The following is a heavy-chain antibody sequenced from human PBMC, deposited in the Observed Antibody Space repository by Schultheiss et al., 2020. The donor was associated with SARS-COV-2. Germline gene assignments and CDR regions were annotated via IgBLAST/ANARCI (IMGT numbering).Heavy chain of an antibody. D-gene: IGHD5-18*01. CDR2: IIPILGIA. J-gene: IGHJ6*02. CDR1: GGTFSSYA. CDR3: ARGPDTVYYYYYYGMDV. Sequence: SVKVSCKASGGTFSSYAISWVRQAPGQGLEWMGRIIPILGIANYAQKFQGRVTITADKSTSTAYMELSSLRSEDTAVYYCARGPDTVYYYYYYGMDVWGQGTTVTVSS. V-gene: IGHV1-69*04.